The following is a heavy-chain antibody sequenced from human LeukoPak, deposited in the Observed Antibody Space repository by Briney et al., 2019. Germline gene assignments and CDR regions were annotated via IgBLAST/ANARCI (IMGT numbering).Heavy chain of an antibody. CDR2: ISSGSSTI. Sequence: PGGSLRLSCAASGFTFSRYNMIWVRKAPGGGLEWISYISSGSSTIYYADSVKGRFTISRDNAKISLYLKMNSLRDEDTAVYYCARILEVDDYWGQGTLVTVSS. CDR1: GFTFSRYN. D-gene: IGHD2-15*01. CDR3: ARILEVDDY. V-gene: IGHV3-48*02. J-gene: IGHJ4*02.